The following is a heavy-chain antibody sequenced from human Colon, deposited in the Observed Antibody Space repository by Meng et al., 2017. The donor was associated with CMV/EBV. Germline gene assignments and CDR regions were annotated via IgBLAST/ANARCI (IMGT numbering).Heavy chain of an antibody. Sequence: ASVKVSCKPSGYTFTDYYIHWVRQAPGQGLEWMGWIDPKSGGTKYPQTFQGRVTMTRDTSMTTAYLELSRLRSDDTAIYYCARSEFWNSFYNHIDFDSWGQGTLVTV. CDR1: GYTFTDYY. CDR3: ARSEFWNSFYNHIDFDS. D-gene: IGHD3/OR15-3a*01. J-gene: IGHJ4*02. V-gene: IGHV1-2*02. CDR2: IDPKSGGT.